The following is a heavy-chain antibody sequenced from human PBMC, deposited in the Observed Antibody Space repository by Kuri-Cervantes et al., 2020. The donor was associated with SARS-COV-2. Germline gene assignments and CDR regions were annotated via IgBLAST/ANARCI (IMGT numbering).Heavy chain of an antibody. V-gene: IGHV1-2*02. CDR2: VNPKTGGT. J-gene: IGHJ5*02. D-gene: IGHD3-10*01. CDR1: GYTFTDYY. Sequence: ASVKVSCKASGYTFTDYYIHWVRQAPGQGLEWMGWVNPKTGGTKYAQKLQGRVTMTTDTSTSTAYMELRSLRSDDTAAYYCARTSRRGNWFDPWGQGTLVTDSS. CDR3: ARTSRRGNWFDP.